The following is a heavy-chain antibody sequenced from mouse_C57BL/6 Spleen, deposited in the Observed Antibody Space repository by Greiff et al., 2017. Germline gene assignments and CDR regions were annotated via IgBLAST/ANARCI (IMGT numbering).Heavy chain of an antibody. Sequence: VQLQQPGAELVMPGASVKLSCKASGYTFTSYWMHWVKQRPGQGLEWIGEIDPSDSYTNYNQKFKGKSTLTVDKSSSTAYMQLSSLTSEDSAVYYCARHSNYDYWGQGTTRTVSS. CDR2: IDPSDSYT. D-gene: IGHD2-5*01. CDR1: GYTFTSYW. CDR3: ARHSNYDY. J-gene: IGHJ2*01. V-gene: IGHV1-69*01.